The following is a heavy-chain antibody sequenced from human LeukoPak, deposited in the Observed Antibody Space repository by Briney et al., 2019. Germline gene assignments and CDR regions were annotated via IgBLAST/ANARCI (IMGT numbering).Heavy chain of an antibody. Sequence: ASVKVSCKASGYTFTSYYIHWVRQAPGQGLEWMGIINPSGGSTSYAQKFQGRVTMTRDTSTSTVYMELSSLRSEDTAVYYCAREEREYCGGDCNDAFDIWGQGTMVTVSS. V-gene: IGHV1-46*01. J-gene: IGHJ3*02. CDR1: GYTFTSYY. D-gene: IGHD2-21*02. CDR2: INPSGGST. CDR3: AREEREYCGGDCNDAFDI.